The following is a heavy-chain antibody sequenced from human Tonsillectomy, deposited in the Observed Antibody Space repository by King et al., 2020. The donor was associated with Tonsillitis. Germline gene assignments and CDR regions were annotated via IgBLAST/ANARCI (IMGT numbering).Heavy chain of an antibody. CDR2: INPNSGGT. Sequence: QLQLVQSGAEVKKPGASVKVSCKASGYSFAAYSIHWVRQAPGQGLEWMGRINPNSGGTNYAQKFQGRVTMTRDTSIGTAYMELSRLRSDDMAVYFCARDDDSSGYYHTFDYWGQGTLVTVSS. V-gene: IGHV1-2*06. J-gene: IGHJ4*02. D-gene: IGHD3-22*01. CDR3: ARDDDSSGYYHTFDY. CDR1: GYSFAAYS.